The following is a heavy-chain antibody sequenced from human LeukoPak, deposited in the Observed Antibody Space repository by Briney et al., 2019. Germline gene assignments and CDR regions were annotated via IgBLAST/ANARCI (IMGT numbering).Heavy chain of an antibody. CDR3: VGSYGYSDS. V-gene: IGHV3-72*01. CDR2: TKNKANSYTA. J-gene: IGHJ4*02. CDR1: VFTFNDHD. D-gene: IGHD5-18*01. Sequence: GGSLRLSCAASVFTFNDHDMDGVRDAPGKGLECGGRTKNKANSYTAEYAASVKGRFTISRHDSKNSLHLQMNSLKTEATAVYYCVGSYGYSDSWGQGTLVTVSS.